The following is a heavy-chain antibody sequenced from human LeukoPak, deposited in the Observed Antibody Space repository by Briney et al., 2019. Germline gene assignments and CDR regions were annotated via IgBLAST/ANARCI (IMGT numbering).Heavy chain of an antibody. J-gene: IGHJ4*02. CDR1: GGSISSSSYY. D-gene: IGHD6-13*01. Sequence: SETLSLTCTVSGGSISSSSYYWGRIRQPPGKGLEGIGSFYYSGSTYYNPSLKSRVTISVDTSKNQFSLKLSSVTAADTAVYYCARVSGSSWYWSLHDYYFDYWGQGTLVTVSS. V-gene: IGHV4-39*07. CDR3: ARVSGSSWYWSLHDYYFDY. CDR2: FYYSGST.